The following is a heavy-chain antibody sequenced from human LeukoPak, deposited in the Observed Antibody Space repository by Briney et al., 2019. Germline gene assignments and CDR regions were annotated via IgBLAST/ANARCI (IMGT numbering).Heavy chain of an antibody. CDR3: ARGGDTAMVPDY. J-gene: IGHJ4*02. V-gene: IGHV3-21*01. CDR1: GFTFSSYS. D-gene: IGHD5-18*01. CDR2: ISSSSSYI. Sequence: GGSLRLSCAASGFTFSSYSMNWVRQAPGKGLEWVSSISSSSSYIYYVDSVKGRFTISRDNAKNSLYLQMNSLRAEDTAVYYCARGGDTAMVPDYWGQGTLVTVSS.